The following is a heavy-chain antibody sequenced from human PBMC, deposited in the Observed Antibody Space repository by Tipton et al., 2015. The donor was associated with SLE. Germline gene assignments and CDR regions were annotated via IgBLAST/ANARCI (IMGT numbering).Heavy chain of an antibody. D-gene: IGHD3-10*01. CDR2: INHSGST. J-gene: IGHJ2*01. CDR3: ARDELVYFDL. Sequence: TLSLTCTVSGGSISSSSYYWSWIRQPPGKGLEWIGEINHSGSTNYNPSLKSRVTISVDTSKNQFSLKLSSVTAADTAVYYCARDELVYFDLWGRGTLVTVSS. V-gene: IGHV4-39*07. CDR1: GGSISSSSYY.